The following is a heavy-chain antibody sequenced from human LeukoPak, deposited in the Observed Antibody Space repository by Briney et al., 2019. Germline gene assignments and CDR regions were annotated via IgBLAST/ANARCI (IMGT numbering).Heavy chain of an antibody. D-gene: IGHD6-13*01. CDR3: ARDRKLGMFDY. J-gene: IGHJ4*02. CDR1: GGSFSGYY. V-gene: IGHV4-34*01. CDR2: INHSGST. Sequence: SETLSLTCAVYGGSFSGYYWSWIRQPPGKGLEWIGEINHSGSTNYNPSLKSRVTISVDTSKNQFSLKLSSVTAADTAVYYCARDRKLGMFDYWGQGTLVTVSS.